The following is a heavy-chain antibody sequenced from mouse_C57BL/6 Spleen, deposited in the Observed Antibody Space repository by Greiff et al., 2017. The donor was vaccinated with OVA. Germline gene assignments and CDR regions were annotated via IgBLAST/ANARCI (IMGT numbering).Heavy chain of an antibody. CDR3: VREVGRWYFDV. CDR2: ISSKSSNYAK. Sequence: EVQLVESGGGLVKPKGSLKLSCAASGFTFNTYAMNWVRQAPGKGLEWVARISSKSSNYAKYYADSVKDRFTITRDNSQSMAYLQMNSLKSEDTAIYYCVREVGRWYFDVWGTGTTVTVSS. CDR1: GFTFNTYA. D-gene: IGHD4-1*01. J-gene: IGHJ1*03. V-gene: IGHV10-3*01.